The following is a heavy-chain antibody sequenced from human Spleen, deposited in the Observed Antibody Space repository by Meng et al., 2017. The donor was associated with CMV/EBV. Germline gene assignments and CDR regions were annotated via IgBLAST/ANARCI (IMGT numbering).Heavy chain of an antibody. CDR1: D. Sequence: DINWVRQATGPGLEWMGWMNPNSGNTGYAQKFQGRVTMTRNTSISTAYMELSSLRSEDTAVYYCARDLRGGYQGMGEFRNNWFDPWGQGTLVTVSS. V-gene: IGHV1-8*01. J-gene: IGHJ5*02. CDR2: MNPNSGNT. CDR3: ARDLRGGYQGMGEFRNNWFDP. D-gene: IGHD3-16*01.